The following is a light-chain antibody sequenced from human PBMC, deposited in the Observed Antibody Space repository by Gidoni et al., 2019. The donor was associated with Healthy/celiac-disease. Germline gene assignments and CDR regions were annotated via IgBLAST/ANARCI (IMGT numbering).Light chain of an antibody. CDR1: SSDVGGYNY. Sequence: QSALTQPASVSGSPGQSITISCTGTSSDVGGYNYVSWYQQPPVKAPKLMIYYVSNRPSGVSNRFSGSKSGNTASLTISGLQAEDEADYYCSSYTSSSTLWVFGGGTKLTVL. J-gene: IGLJ3*02. V-gene: IGLV2-14*01. CDR2: YVS. CDR3: SSYTSSSTLWV.